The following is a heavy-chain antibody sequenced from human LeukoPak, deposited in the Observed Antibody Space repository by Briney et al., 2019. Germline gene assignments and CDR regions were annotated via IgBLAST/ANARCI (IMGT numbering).Heavy chain of an antibody. CDR2: IHNSGTT. Sequence: PSETLSLTCAVSGGPFSGYFWSWIRQSSGKGREWLGEIHNSGTTNYNPSLNSRVTISEDTSKNQFYLNLSSVTAADTAVYYCARRYYYNLGSFPFDFWGQGTLVTVSS. CDR3: ARRYYYNLGSFPFDF. D-gene: IGHD3-10*01. V-gene: IGHV4-34*01. J-gene: IGHJ4*02. CDR1: GGPFSGYF.